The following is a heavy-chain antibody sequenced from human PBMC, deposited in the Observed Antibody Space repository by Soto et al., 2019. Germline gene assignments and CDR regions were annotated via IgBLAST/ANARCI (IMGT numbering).Heavy chain of an antibody. V-gene: IGHV4-59*01. CDR3: AREGASRFRGFDY. CDR1: GDSINNYY. J-gene: IGHJ4*02. Sequence: QVQLQESGPGLVKPSETLSLTCSVSGDSINNYYWSWIRQPPGKGLEWIGFVHYTGSANYNPSLKSRVTISVGTSTKQFSLRLSSVTAADSGVYYCAREGASRFRGFDYWGQGTLVTVSS. D-gene: IGHD2-2*01. CDR2: VHYTGSA.